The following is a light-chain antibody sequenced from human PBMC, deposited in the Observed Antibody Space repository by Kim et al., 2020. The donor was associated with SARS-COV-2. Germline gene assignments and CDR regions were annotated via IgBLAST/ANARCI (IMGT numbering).Light chain of an antibody. J-gene: IGLJ3*02. CDR3: QAWDSSTAWV. Sequence: SPGQKAVITCSGDKLGDKYASWYQQKPGQSPVLVIYHDSKRPSGIPERFSCSNPGNTATLTISGTQAMDEADYYCQAWDSSTAWVFGGGTQLTVL. CDR2: HDS. V-gene: IGLV3-1*01. CDR1: KLGDKY.